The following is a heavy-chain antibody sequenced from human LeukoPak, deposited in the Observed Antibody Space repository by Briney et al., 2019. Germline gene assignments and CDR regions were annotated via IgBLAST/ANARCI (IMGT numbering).Heavy chain of an antibody. V-gene: IGHV1-18*01. J-gene: IGHJ6*03. CDR2: ISAYNDNT. CDR1: GYTFSSYD. CDR3: ARVGQGSGYSHYYYYMDV. D-gene: IGHD3-22*01. Sequence: ASVKVSCKASGYTFSSYDISWVRQAPGQGLEWMGWISAYNDNTNYARKFQGRVTMTTDTSTSTAYMELRSLRSDDTAVYYCARVGQGSGYSHYYYYMDVWGKGTTVTVSS.